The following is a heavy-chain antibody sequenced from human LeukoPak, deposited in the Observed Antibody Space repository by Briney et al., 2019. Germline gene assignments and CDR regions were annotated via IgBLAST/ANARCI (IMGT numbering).Heavy chain of an antibody. CDR2: IKQDGSEK. V-gene: IGHV3-7*01. D-gene: IGHD2-15*01. J-gene: IGHJ4*02. Sequence: PGGSLRLSCAASGFIFSNYWMSWVRQAPGKGLEWVAKIKQDGSEKYYVDSVKGRITISRDNGKNSLYLQMNSLRAEDTAVYYCARPRYCSGGSCYVDYWGQGTLVTVSS. CDR1: GFIFSNYW. CDR3: ARPRYCSGGSCYVDY.